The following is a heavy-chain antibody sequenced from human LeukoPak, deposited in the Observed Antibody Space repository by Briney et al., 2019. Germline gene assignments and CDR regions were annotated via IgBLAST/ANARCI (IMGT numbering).Heavy chain of an antibody. D-gene: IGHD6-13*01. V-gene: IGHV3-66*01. CDR1: GFTVSSNY. Sequence: PGGSLRLSCAASGFTVSSNYMSWARQAPGKGLEWVSVIYSCGSTYYADSVKGRFTISRDNAKNSLYLQMNSLRAEDTAVYYCARERDTYSSSWYAHYYYYYMDVWGKGTTVTVSS. CDR3: ARERDTYSSSWYAHYYYYYMDV. J-gene: IGHJ6*03. CDR2: IYSCGST.